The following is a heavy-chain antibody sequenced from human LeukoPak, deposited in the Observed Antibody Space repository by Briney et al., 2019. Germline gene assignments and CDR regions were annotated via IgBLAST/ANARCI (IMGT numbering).Heavy chain of an antibody. J-gene: IGHJ3*02. V-gene: IGHV3-53*01. Sequence: GGSLRLSCAASGFSFSGHEMNWVRQAPGKGLEWVSVISSSGSTYYADSVKGRFTISRDNSKNTLYLQMNSLRAEDTAVYYCARGGDSSGSIRSAFDIWGQGTMVTVSS. CDR3: ARGGDSSGSIRSAFDI. D-gene: IGHD3-22*01. CDR1: GFSFSGHE. CDR2: ISSSGST.